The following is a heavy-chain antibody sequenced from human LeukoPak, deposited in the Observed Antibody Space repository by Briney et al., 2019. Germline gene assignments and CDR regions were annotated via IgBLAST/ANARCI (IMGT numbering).Heavy chain of an antibody. J-gene: IGHJ3*02. CDR1: GFTVSSNY. D-gene: IGHD1-1*01. CDR3: ARIETVADAFDI. CDR2: IYSGGST. V-gene: IGHV3-66*01. Sequence: GGSLRLSCAASGFTVSSNYMTWVRQAPGKGLEWVSLIYSGGSTSYADSVRGRFTISRDNSKNTLYLQMNSMRAEDTAVYYCARIETVADAFDIWGQGTLVTVSS.